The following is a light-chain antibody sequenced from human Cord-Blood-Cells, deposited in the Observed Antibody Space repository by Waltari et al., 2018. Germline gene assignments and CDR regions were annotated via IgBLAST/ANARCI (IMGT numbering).Light chain of an antibody. CDR2: EGS. Sequence: QSALTQPASVSGSPGQSITISCTGTSSDVGSYNLVSWYQQHPGKAPKLMIYEGSKRASGVSNRFSGSKSGNTASLTISWLQAEDEADYYCCSYAGPWVFGGGTKLTVL. CDR1: SSDVGSYNL. J-gene: IGLJ3*02. V-gene: IGLV2-23*01. CDR3: CSYAGPWV.